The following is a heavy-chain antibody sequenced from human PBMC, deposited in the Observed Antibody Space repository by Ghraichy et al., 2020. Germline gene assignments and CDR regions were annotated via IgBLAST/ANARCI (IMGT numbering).Heavy chain of an antibody. Sequence: LSLTCVASGFSFSRHWMSWVRQAPGKGLEWVASIKSDGSDSVYVDSVKGRFIISRDNAKNSVSLEMNSLRVDDTAVYYCARDPYGDYKYGGTDYWGQGTLVRVSS. J-gene: IGHJ4*02. CDR2: IKSDGSDS. V-gene: IGHV3-7*01. D-gene: IGHD4-17*01. CDR3: ARDPYGDYKYGGTDY. CDR1: GFSFSRHW.